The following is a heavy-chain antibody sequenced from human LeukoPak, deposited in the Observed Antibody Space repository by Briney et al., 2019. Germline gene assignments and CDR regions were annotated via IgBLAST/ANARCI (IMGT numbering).Heavy chain of an antibody. Sequence: ASVKVSCKASGYTFTSYDINWVRQAAGQGLEWMGWMSPNSGNTGYAQKFQGRVTMTRNTSISTAYMELSSLRSEDTAVFYCAICIRALALDPWGQGTLVTVSS. D-gene: IGHD2-15*01. V-gene: IGHV1-8*01. CDR1: GYTFTSYD. CDR3: AICIRALALDP. J-gene: IGHJ5*02. CDR2: MSPNSGNT.